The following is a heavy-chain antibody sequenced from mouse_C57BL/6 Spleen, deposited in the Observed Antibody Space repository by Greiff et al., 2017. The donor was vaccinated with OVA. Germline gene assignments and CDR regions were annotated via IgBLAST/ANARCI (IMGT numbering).Heavy chain of an antibody. CDR3: ARSGLLYYDYDRGAMDY. Sequence: QVTLKVSGPGILQSSQTLSLTCSFSGFSLSTSGMGVSWIRQPSGKGLEWLAHIYWDDDKRYNPSLKSRLTISKDTSSNQVFLKITSVDTADTATYYCARSGLLYYDYDRGAMDYWGQGTSVTVSS. J-gene: IGHJ4*01. D-gene: IGHD2-4*01. CDR2: IYWDDDK. CDR1: GFSLSTSGMG. V-gene: IGHV8-12*01.